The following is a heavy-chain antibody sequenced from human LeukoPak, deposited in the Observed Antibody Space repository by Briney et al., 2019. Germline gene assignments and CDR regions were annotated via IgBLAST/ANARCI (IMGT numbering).Heavy chain of an antibody. D-gene: IGHD2-2*01. CDR1: GLTVNNNF. V-gene: IGHV3-53*01. Sequence: GGSLRLSCAASGLTVNNNFMSWARQAPGKGLEWVSIIYSGGTTYYGDSVKGRFTLSRDNSKNTLFLQMNSLRAEDTAVYYCAKGITSCLIWGQGAMVTVSS. CDR3: AKGITSCLI. J-gene: IGHJ3*02. CDR2: IYSGGTT.